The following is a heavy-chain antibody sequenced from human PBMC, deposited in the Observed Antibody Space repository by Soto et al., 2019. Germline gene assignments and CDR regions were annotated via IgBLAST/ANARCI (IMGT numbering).Heavy chain of an antibody. V-gene: IGHV5-10-1*01. Sequence: GESLKISCQGSGYTFTTYWITWVRQMPGRGLEWMGRIDPSDSYTNYSPSFQGHVTISADKSTNTAYLDWHSLKASDRAIYYCVCARADYGDRAYDYWGQGTLVTVSS. CDR3: VCARADYGDRAYDY. CDR2: IDPSDSYT. J-gene: IGHJ4*03. D-gene: IGHD3-16*01. CDR1: GYTFTTYW.